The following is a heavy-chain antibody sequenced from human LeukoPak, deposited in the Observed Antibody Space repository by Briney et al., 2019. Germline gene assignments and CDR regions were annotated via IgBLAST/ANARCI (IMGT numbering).Heavy chain of an antibody. CDR3: AKGIGSQLGNDY. CDR1: GFTFSSYA. J-gene: IGHJ4*02. D-gene: IGHD6-13*01. Sequence: GGSLRLSCAASGFTFSSYAMSWVRQAPGKGLEWVSAISGSGGSTYYADSVKGRFTISRDNSQNTLYLQMNSLRAEDTAVYYCAKGIGSQLGNDYWGQGTLVTVSS. CDR2: ISGSGGST. V-gene: IGHV3-23*01.